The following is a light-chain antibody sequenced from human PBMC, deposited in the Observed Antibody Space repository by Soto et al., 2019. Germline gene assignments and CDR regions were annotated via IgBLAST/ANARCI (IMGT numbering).Light chain of an antibody. CDR3: QQSYSTPIT. CDR2: AAS. V-gene: IGKV1-39*01. J-gene: IGKJ5*01. Sequence: MTQSPLSLPVTPGEPASISCRSSQSLLHSNGYNYLAWYQQKPGKAPKLLIYAASSLQSGVPSRFSGSGSGTDFTLTISSLQPEDFATYYCQQSYSTPITFGQGTRLEIK. CDR1: QSLLHSNGYNY.